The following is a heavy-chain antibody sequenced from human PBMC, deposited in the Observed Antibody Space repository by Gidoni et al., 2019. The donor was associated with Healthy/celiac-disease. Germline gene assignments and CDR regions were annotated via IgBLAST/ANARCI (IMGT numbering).Heavy chain of an antibody. V-gene: IGHV4-30-4*01. CDR3: ARALGYCSSTSCYRAGYYYYYYMDV. CDR2: IYYSGST. J-gene: IGHJ6*03. CDR1: GGSISRGDYY. D-gene: IGHD2-2*02. Sequence: QVQLQESGPGLVKPSQTLSLTCTVSGGSISRGDYYWSWIRQPPGKALEWIGYIYYSGSTYYNPSLKSRVTISVDTSKNQFSLKLSSVTAADTAVYYCARALGYCSSTSCYRAGYYYYYYMDVWGKGTTVTVSS.